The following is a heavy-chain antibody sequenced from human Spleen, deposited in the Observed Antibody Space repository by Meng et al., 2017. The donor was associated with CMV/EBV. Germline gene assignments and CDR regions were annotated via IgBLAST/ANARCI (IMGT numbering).Heavy chain of an antibody. Sequence: GSLRLSCTVSGGSISSYYWSWIRQPPGKGLEWIGYIYYSGSTNYNPSLKSRVTISVDTSKNQFSLKLSSVTAADTAVYYCARGRIAAAGISWFDPWGQGTLVTVSS. D-gene: IGHD6-13*01. V-gene: IGHV4-59*01. CDR1: GGSISSYY. J-gene: IGHJ5*02. CDR2: IYYSGST. CDR3: ARGRIAAAGISWFDP.